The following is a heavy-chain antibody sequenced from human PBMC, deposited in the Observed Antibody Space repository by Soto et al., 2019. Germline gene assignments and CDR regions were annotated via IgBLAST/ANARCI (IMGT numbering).Heavy chain of an antibody. CDR3: AKDRRPDGVWDFDY. CDR1: GFTFSTYT. V-gene: IGHV3-23*01. D-gene: IGHD4-17*01. Sequence: VQLLESGGGLAQPGGSLRLSCAASGFTFSTYTMAWGRQAPGRGPEWVAGVSQDGTAHYADSVTGRFTISRDNSRDAVYLQMLALGGEDTAVYYCAKDRRPDGVWDFDYWGQGTLVTVSS. J-gene: IGHJ4*02. CDR2: VSQDGTA.